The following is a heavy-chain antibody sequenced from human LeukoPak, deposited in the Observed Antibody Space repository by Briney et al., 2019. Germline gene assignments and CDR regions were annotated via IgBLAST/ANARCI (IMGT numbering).Heavy chain of an antibody. CDR2: ISGSGGST. Sequence: GGSLRLSCAASGFTLSSYAMSWVRQARGKGLEWVSAISGSGGSTYYADSVKGRFTISRDNSKNTLYLQMNSLRAEDTAVYYCAKDDNPYVDTAMDLAADWGQGTLVTVSS. CDR3: AKDDNPYVDTAMDLAAD. D-gene: IGHD5-18*01. CDR1: GFTLSSYA. J-gene: IGHJ4*02. V-gene: IGHV3-23*01.